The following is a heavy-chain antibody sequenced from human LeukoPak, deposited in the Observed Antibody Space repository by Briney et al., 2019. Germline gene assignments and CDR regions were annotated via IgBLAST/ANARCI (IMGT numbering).Heavy chain of an antibody. CDR3: AEDSHTLPVAGNFDY. D-gene: IGHD6-19*01. J-gene: IGHJ4*02. CDR2: ISGSGGST. Sequence: PGGSLRLSCAASGFTFSSYAMSWVRQAPGKGLEWVSAISGSGGSTYYADSVKGRFTISRDNSKNTLYLQMNSLRAEDTAVYYCAEDSHTLPVAGNFDYWGQGTLVTVSS. CDR1: GFTFSSYA. V-gene: IGHV3-23*01.